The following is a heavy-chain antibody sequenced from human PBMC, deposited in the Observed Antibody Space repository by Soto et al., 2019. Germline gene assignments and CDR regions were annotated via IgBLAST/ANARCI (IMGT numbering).Heavy chain of an antibody. V-gene: IGHV4-30-4*01. CDR3: ARDALASGSFPGGYYYGMDV. Sequence: ASETLSLTCTVSGGSISSGDYYWSWIRQPPGKGLEWIGYIYYSGSTYYNPSLKSRVTISVDTSKNQFSLKLSSVTAADTAVYYCARDALASGSFPGGYYYGMDVWGQGTTVTVSS. D-gene: IGHD1-26*01. CDR2: IYYSGST. CDR1: GGSISSGDYY. J-gene: IGHJ6*02.